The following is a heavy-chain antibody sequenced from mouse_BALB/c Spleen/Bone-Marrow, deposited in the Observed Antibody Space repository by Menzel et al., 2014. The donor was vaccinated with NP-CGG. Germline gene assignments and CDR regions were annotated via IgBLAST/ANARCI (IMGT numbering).Heavy chain of an antibody. V-gene: IGHV1-20*02. CDR1: GYSFTGYF. CDR2: INPYNGDT. CDR3: ASSFITTAYYFDY. Sequence: VQLQQSGPELVKPGASVKISCKASGYSFTGYFMNWVMQSHGKSLEWIGRINPYNGDTFYNQKFKGKATLTVDKSSSTAHMEVRSLASEDSAVYYCASSFITTAYYFDYWGQGTPLTGSS. D-gene: IGHD1-2*01. J-gene: IGHJ2*01.